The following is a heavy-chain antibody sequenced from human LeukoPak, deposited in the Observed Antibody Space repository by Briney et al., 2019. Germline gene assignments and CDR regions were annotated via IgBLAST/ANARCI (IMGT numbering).Heavy chain of an antibody. J-gene: IGHJ4*02. D-gene: IGHD3-3*01. Sequence: GGSLRLSCAASGFIFTNYYMSWVRQAPGKGLEWVASIKHDGSEKYYVDSVRGRFTISRDNTMNSLYLQMSSLRAEDTAVYYCATDRGWRTSGYYLYYFEYWGQGTLVTYSS. CDR1: GFIFTNYY. CDR3: ATDRGWRTSGYYLYYFEY. V-gene: IGHV3-7*01. CDR2: IKHDGSEK.